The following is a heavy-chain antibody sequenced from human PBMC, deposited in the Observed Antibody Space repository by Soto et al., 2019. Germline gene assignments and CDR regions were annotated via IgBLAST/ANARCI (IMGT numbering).Heavy chain of an antibody. J-gene: IGHJ5*02. CDR1: GFTFSSYA. Sequence: EVQLLESGGGLVQPGGSLGRSCAASGFTFSSYAMSWVRQAPGKGLEWVSAISGSGGSTYYADSVKGRFTISRDNSKNTLYLQMNSLRAEDTAVYDCAKDPALVASTEWFDPWGQVTLVTVSS. D-gene: IGHD5-12*01. CDR2: ISGSGGST. CDR3: AKDPALVASTEWFDP. V-gene: IGHV3-23*01.